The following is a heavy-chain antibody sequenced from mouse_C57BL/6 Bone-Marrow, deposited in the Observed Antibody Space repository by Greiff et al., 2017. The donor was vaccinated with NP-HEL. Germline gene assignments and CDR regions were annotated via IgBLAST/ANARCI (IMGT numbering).Heavy chain of an antibody. CDR2: IDPSDSYT. CDR3: ARAHLNWGFDY. D-gene: IGHD4-1*01. CDR1: GYTFTSYW. Sequence: QVQLQQPGAELVKPGASVQLSCKASGYTFTSYWMQWVKQRPGQGLEWIGEIDPSDSYTNYNQKFKGKATLTVDTSSSTAYLQLSRLTSEDSAVYYCARAHLNWGFDYWGQGTTLTVSS. J-gene: IGHJ2*01. V-gene: IGHV1-50*01.